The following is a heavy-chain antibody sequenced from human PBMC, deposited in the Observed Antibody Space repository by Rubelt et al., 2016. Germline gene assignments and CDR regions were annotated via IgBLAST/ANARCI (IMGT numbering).Heavy chain of an antibody. J-gene: IGHJ6*02. V-gene: IGHV1-18*01. CDR3: ARRSTGNAMDV. D-gene: IGHD5/OR15-5a*01. CDR2: ISAYNGNT. Sequence: QVQLVQSGTEVKKPGASVKVSCKASGYTFTTHGVSWVRQAPGQGLEWMGWISAYNGNTNTAQKLQGSVTMTTEPATTTSYMELRSLRSDDTALYYCARRSTGNAMDVWGQGTTVTVSS. CDR1: GYTFTTHG.